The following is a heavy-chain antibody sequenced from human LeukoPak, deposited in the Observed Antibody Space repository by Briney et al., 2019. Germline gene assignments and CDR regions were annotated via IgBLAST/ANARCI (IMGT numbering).Heavy chain of an antibody. V-gene: IGHV1-24*01. CDR2: FDPEDGQR. CDR3: ATVFVGGDFDY. J-gene: IGHJ4*02. Sequence: WMGCFDPEDGQRIYAQKFQGRVTMTEDTSTATAYMELSSLRSEDTAVYYCATVFVGGDFDYWGQGTLVTVSS. D-gene: IGHD2-15*01.